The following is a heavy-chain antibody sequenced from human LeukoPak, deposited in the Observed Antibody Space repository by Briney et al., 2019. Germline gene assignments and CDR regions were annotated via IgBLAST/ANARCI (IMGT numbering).Heavy chain of an antibody. CDR1: GFTFSSYA. CDR3: ARDPQIVVVHLEQLNWFDP. D-gene: IGHD2-2*01. Sequence: RSGRSLRLSCAASGFTFSSYAMHWVRQAPGKGLEWVAVISYDGSNKYYADSVKGRFTISRDNSKNTLYLQMNSLRAEDTAVYYCARDPQIVVVHLEQLNWFDPWGQGTLVTVSS. V-gene: IGHV3-30-3*01. CDR2: ISYDGSNK. J-gene: IGHJ5*02.